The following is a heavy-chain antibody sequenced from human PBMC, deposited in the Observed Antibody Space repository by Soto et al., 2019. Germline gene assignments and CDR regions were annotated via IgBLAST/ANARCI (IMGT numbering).Heavy chain of an antibody. J-gene: IGHJ4*02. D-gene: IGHD2-21*01. V-gene: IGHV1-69*06. CDR2: LVPVFGTA. CDR3: ARIPGVFDY. CDR1: GGTFSSLA. Sequence: QVQLVQSGAEVKKPGSSVKVSCKASGGTFSSLAISWVRQAPGQGIEWMGGLVPVFGTANYAQKFQDRVTTTADKSTSTSYMELSSLRSEDTAVYYCARIPGVFDYWAQGTLGTVSS.